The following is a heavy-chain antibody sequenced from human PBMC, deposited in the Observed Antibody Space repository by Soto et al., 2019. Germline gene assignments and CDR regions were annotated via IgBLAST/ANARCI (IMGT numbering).Heavy chain of an antibody. CDR3: ARGRGDGYNQHWFFDL. V-gene: IGHV4-34*01. CDR2: INHSGST. D-gene: IGHD3-10*01. CDR1: GGSFSCYY. Sequence: SATLSLTCAVYGGSFSCYYWSWIRQPPGKGLEWIGEINHSGSTSSNPSLKSRVSISGGTSNNQFSLKLSSVTAADTAVYYCARGRGDGYNQHWFFDLWGRGALVTVSS. J-gene: IGHJ2*01.